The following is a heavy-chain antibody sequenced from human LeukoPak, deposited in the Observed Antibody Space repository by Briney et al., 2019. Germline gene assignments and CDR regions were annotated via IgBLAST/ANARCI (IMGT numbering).Heavy chain of an antibody. CDR3: ARVVASTSIDS. D-gene: IGHD2-15*01. CDR2: IYHSGST. J-gene: IGHJ4*02. CDR1: GYSISSGYY. V-gene: IGHV4-38-2*02. Sequence: SKTLSLTCTVSGYSISSGYYWGWIRQPPGKGLEWIGSIYHSGSTYYNPSLKSRVTISVDTSKNQFSLKLSSVTAADTALYYCARVVASTSIDSWGQGILVTVSS.